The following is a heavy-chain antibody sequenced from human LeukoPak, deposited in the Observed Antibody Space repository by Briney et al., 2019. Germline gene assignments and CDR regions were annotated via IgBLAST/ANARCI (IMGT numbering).Heavy chain of an antibody. D-gene: IGHD1-1*01. J-gene: IGHJ4*02. CDR2: IYYYGTKI. CDR3: ARHKTVPYFDY. V-gene: IGHV5-51*01. Sequence: EESLKISCLGSGYIFTDYWMGWVRQMPGKGLEWIAIIYYYGTKIIYSSSFQTHVTISVDTSTNISYLQWTSLKASYAAMYYCARHKTVPYFDYWGQGNLVTVSS. CDR1: GYIFTDYW.